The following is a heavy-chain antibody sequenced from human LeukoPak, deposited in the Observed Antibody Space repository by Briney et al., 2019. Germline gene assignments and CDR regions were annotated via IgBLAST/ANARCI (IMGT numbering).Heavy chain of an antibody. V-gene: IGHV3-23*01. CDR2: ISASGDVT. D-gene: IGHD4-11*01. Sequence: GGSLRLSCAASGFSFSAYPMGWVRQAPGKGLQWLSGISASGDVTFHADRVKGRFAISRDNSKNTLFLQMNSLRAEDTAVYYCGKDSRPSVTTFRSRWTDSWGQGTLVTVSS. J-gene: IGHJ4*02. CDR3: GKDSRPSVTTFRSRWTDS. CDR1: GFSFSAYP.